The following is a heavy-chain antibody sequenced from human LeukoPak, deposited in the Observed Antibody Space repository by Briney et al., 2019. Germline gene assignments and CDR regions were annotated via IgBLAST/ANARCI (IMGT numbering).Heavy chain of an antibody. V-gene: IGHV4-59*01. Sequence: SETLSLTCTVSGGSISNYYWSWIRQPPGKGLEWIGYIYYSGSTNYNPSLKSRVTISVDTSKNQFSLKLSSVTAADTAVYYCARARSGYFGNFFDYWGQGTQVTVSS. CDR1: GGSISNYY. CDR2: IYYSGST. CDR3: ARARSGYFGNFFDY. D-gene: IGHD3-22*01. J-gene: IGHJ4*02.